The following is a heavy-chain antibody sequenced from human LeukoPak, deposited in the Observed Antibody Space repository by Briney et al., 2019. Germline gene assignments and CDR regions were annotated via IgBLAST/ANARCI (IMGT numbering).Heavy chain of an antibody. CDR1: GFTFSSYG. D-gene: IGHD3-16*01. CDR2: ISYDGSNK. J-gene: IGHJ3*02. Sequence: QPGRSLRLSCAASGFTFSSYGMHWVRQAPGKGLEWVAVISYDGSNKHYADSVKGRFTISRDNSKNTLYLQMNSLRAEDTAVYYCAKESRGRAFDIWGQGTMVTVSS. CDR3: AKESRGRAFDI. V-gene: IGHV3-30*18.